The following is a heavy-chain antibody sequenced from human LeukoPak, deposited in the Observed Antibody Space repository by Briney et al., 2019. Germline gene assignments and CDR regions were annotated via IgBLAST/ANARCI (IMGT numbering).Heavy chain of an antibody. Sequence: ASVKVSCTSTVSTFTFNYNYWVRHPPGQGLEWMGWINANSGDTKYAQKFQGRVTMTRDTSISTAYMELSRLRSDDTSVYNCGRDISGYSYYWGQGTLVTVSS. D-gene: IGHD3-22*01. CDR3: GRDISGYSYY. J-gene: IGHJ4*02. V-gene: IGHV1-2*02. CDR2: INANSGDT. CDR1: VSTFTFNY.